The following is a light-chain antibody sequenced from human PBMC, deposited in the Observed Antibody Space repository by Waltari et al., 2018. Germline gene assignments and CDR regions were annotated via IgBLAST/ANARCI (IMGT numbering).Light chain of an antibody. J-gene: IGLJ2*01. CDR2: CNS. CDR3: QSYDSSLSGSV. Sequence: QSVLTQPPSVSGAPGQRVTISCTGSSSNIGAGYDVHWYQQLPGTAPKLLIYCNSNRPSGVPDRFSGPKAGNSASLAITGLQAEDEADYYCQSYDSSLSGSVFGGGTKLTVL. CDR1: SSNIGAGYD. V-gene: IGLV1-40*01.